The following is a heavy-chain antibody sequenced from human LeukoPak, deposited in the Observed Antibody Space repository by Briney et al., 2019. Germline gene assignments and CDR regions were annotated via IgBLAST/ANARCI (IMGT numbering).Heavy chain of an antibody. D-gene: IGHD6-13*01. Sequence: ASVKVSCKASGYTFTSYDINWVRQATGQGLEWMRWMNPNSGNTGYAQKFQGRVTMTRNTSISTAYMELSSLRSEDTAVYYCARGRSSSWYGPYYYYGMDVWGQGTTVTVSS. CDR3: ARGRSSSWYGPYYYYGMDV. CDR1: GYTFTSYD. J-gene: IGHJ6*02. CDR2: MNPNSGNT. V-gene: IGHV1-8*01.